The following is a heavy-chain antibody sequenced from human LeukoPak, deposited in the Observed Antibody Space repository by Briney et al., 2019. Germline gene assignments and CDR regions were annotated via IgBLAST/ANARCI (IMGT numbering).Heavy chain of an antibody. CDR2: IYGSGFT. D-gene: IGHD5/OR15-5a*01. V-gene: IGHV4-59*01. CDR3: GRAAGTKSYGLRGTIDY. CDR1: GGSFNKYY. Sequence: TSETLSLTCNVSGGSFNKYYWSWVRQPPGKGLEWIGYIYGSGFTNYSPSLKSRLTISADTSNNQFSLKLSSVTAAHTAVYYCGRAAGTKSYGLRGTIDYWGQGALVTVS. J-gene: IGHJ4*02.